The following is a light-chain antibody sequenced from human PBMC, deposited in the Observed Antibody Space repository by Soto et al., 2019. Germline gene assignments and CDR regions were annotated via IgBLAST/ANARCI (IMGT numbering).Light chain of an antibody. CDR2: EVS. CDR3: SSYAGTRYG. J-gene: IGLJ1*01. Sequence: QSVLTQPPSASGSPGQSVTISCTGTSSDVGGYNYVSWYQQHPGKATKLMIYEVSKRPSGVPDRFSGSKSGNTASLTVSELQAEDEANYYCSSYAGTRYGFGTGTKVTVL. V-gene: IGLV2-8*01. CDR1: SSDVGGYNY.